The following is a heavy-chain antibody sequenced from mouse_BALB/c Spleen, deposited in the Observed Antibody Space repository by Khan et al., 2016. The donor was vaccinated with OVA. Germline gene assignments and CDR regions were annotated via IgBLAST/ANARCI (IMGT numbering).Heavy chain of an antibody. J-gene: IGHJ3*01. V-gene: IGHV2-2*02. CDR3: ARMGNDDGLGAVFAY. CDR2: IWSAGST. Sequence: QVQLKESGPGLVQPSQSLSITCTVSGFSLNNYSIHWVRQSPGKGLEWLGVIWSAGSTDYNAAFISRLTINKDNSRSQLFFKMSSLQPNDTAIYYCARMGNDDGLGAVFAYWGQGTLVTVSA. CDR1: GFSLNNYS. D-gene: IGHD2-4*01.